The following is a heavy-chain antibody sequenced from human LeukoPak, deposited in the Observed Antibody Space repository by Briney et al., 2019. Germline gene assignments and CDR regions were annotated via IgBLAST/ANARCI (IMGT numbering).Heavy chain of an antibody. Sequence: PSETLPLTCAVYGGTFSGYYWSWMRQPPGKGLEWIGEINHSGSTNYNPSLKSRVTISVDTSKNQFSLKLSSVTAADTAVYYCARWGSYFDCWGQAALVTVSS. D-gene: IGHD3-16*01. CDR3: ARWGSYFDC. V-gene: IGHV4-34*01. CDR2: INHSGST. J-gene: IGHJ4*02. CDR1: GGTFSGYY.